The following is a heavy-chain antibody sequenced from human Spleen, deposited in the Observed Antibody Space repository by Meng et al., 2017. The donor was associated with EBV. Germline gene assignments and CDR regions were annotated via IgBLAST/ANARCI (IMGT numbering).Heavy chain of an antibody. CDR3: ARGRSSYYFDA. D-gene: IGHD3-16*02. V-gene: IGHV4-34*01. Sequence: QLQLHESGPGLLKPSETLSLTCAVSGGSFSSYYWSWIRQPPGKGLEWIGEINQSGSIYYNPSLMGRVTISGDTSRNQFSLDLKSVTAADTAVYYCARGRSSYYFDAWGQGTLVTVSS. J-gene: IGHJ4*02. CDR1: GGSFSSYY. CDR2: INQSGSI.